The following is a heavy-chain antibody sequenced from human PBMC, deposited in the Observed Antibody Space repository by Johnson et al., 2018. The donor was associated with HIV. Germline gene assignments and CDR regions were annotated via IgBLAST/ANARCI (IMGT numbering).Heavy chain of an antibody. CDR3: AKDVGNYWPDAFDI. J-gene: IGHJ3*02. D-gene: IGHD3-22*01. CDR2: ISWYGGTT. CDR1: GFTFHDYG. Sequence: VQLVESGGGVVQPGRSLRLSCAASGFTFHDYGMHWVRQAPGKGLEWVSLISWYGGTTHYADSVKGRFTISRDNSKKMVYLQMNSLRTEDTAVYYCAKDVGNYWPDAFDIWGQGTMVTVSS. V-gene: IGHV3-43D*03.